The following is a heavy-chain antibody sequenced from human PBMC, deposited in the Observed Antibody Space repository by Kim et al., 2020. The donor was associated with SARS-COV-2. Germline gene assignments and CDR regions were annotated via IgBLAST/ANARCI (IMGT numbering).Heavy chain of an antibody. D-gene: IGHD3-22*01. CDR2: IRSKAYGGTT. CDR3: TRITIADSSAH. Sequence: GGSLRLSCTASGFTFGDYAMSWVRQAPGKGLEWVGFIRSKAYGGTTEYAASVKGRFTISRDDSKSIAYLQMNSLKTEDTAVYYCTRITIADSSAHWGQGTMVTVSS. J-gene: IGHJ3*01. CDR1: GFTFGDYA. V-gene: IGHV3-49*04.